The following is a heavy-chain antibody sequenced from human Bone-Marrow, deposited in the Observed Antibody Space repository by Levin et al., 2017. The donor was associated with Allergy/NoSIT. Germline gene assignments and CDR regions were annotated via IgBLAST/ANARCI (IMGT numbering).Heavy chain of an antibody. Sequence: GASVKVSCKASGYTFTSYDINWVRQATGQGLEWMGWMNPNSGNTGYAQKFQGRVTMTRNTSISTAYMELSSLRSEDTAVYYCARSGPFRCSSTSCYFSGEDWFDPWGQGTLVTVSS. D-gene: IGHD2-2*01. V-gene: IGHV1-8*01. J-gene: IGHJ5*02. CDR1: GYTFTSYD. CDR3: ARSGPFRCSSTSCYFSGEDWFDP. CDR2: MNPNSGNT.